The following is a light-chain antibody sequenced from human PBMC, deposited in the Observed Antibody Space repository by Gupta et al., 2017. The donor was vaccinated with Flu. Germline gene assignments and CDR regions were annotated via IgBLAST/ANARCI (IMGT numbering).Light chain of an antibody. CDR3: QQRADWPLT. Sequence: EVVLTQSPATLSLSPGERATLSCRASQSVTGALAWYQQKPGQVPRLLVYDDSNRAASIPVKFSGSGSGTDFTLTISNLEPEDFAVYYCQQRADWPLTFGGGTKVEIK. J-gene: IGKJ4*01. CDR2: DDS. CDR1: QSVTGA. V-gene: IGKV3-11*01.